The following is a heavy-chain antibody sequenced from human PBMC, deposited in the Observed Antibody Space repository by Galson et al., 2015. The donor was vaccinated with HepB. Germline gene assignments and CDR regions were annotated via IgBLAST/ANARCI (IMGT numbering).Heavy chain of an antibody. V-gene: IGHV1-46*04. J-gene: IGHJ5*02. Sequence: SVKVSCKASGYTFTSYYMHWVRQAPGQGLEWMGIINPSGGSTSYAQKLQGRVTMTRDTSTSTVYMELSSLRSEDTAVYYCAREPLGDYGGSTWFDPWGQGTLVTVSS. CDR1: GYTFTSYY. D-gene: IGHD4-23*01. CDR2: INPSGGST. CDR3: AREPLGDYGGSTWFDP.